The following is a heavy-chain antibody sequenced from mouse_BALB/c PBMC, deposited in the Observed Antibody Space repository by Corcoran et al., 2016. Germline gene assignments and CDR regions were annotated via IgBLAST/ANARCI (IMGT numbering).Heavy chain of an antibody. CDR1: GYTFTSYV. Sequence: EVQLQQSGPELVKPGASVKMSCKASGYTFTSYVMHWVKQKPGHGLEWIGYINPYNDGTKYNEKFKGKATLTSDKSSSTDYMELSSLTSEDCAVYCWAKIYDDYDGGMDCGGQGTAVTVSS. J-gene: IGHJ4*01. CDR2: INPYNDGT. D-gene: IGHD2-3*01. CDR3: AKIYDDYDGGMDC. V-gene: IGHV1S136*01.